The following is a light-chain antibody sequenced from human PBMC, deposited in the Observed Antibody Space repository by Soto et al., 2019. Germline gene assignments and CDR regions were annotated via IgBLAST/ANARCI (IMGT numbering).Light chain of an antibody. Sequence: DIQMTQSPSSLSASVGDRVTITCRASQSISSYLNWYQQKPGKAPKLLIYAASSLQSGVPSRFSGSGSGTDFTLTISSLQPEDFATYCSQQSYRTPYTFGQGTKGDIK. V-gene: IGKV1-39*01. CDR3: QQSYRTPYT. CDR2: AAS. J-gene: IGKJ2*01. CDR1: QSISSY.